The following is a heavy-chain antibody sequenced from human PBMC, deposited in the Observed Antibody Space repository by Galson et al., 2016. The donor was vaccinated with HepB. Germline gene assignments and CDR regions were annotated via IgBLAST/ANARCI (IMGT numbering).Heavy chain of an antibody. CDR1: GFVVSTKY. Sequence: SLRLSCAASGFVVSTKYMSWVRQAPGKGLEWVSVIYSDGSAYYADSVKGRFTISRDISKNMVDLQMNNLRAEDTAVYYCAGEKGYLTNWFFDLWGRGTLVTVSS. V-gene: IGHV3-66*02. D-gene: IGHD3-16*02. CDR3: AGEKGYLTNWFFDL. CDR2: IYSDGSA. J-gene: IGHJ2*01.